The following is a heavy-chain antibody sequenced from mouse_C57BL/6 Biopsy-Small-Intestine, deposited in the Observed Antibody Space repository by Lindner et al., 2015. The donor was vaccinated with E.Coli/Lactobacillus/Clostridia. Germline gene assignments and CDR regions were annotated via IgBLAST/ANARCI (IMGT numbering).Heavy chain of an antibody. CDR2: IDPYNTGT. J-gene: IGHJ2*01. V-gene: IGHV1-14*01. D-gene: IGHD2-5*01. CDR1: GYTFTTYI. Sequence: VQLQESGPELVKPGASVKMSCKASGYTFTTYILHWVEQKPGQGLEWIGYIDPYNTGTEYNEKFKDKATLTSDKSSSTAYMEISSLTSEDSAVYYCARSYYSNYGYFDYWGQGTTLTVSS. CDR3: ARSYYSNYGYFDY.